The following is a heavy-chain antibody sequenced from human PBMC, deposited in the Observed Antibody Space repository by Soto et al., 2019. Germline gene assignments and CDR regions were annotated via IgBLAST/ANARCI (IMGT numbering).Heavy chain of an antibody. D-gene: IGHD4-17*01. CDR1: GCTFSSYA. Sequence: QVQLVQSGAEVKKPGSSVKVSCKASGCTFSSYAISWVRQAPGQGLEWMGGIIPIFGTANYAQKFQGRVTITADESTSTAYMEMSSLRSEDTSLYYCARDYGDFPYYFDYWGQGTLVTVSS. J-gene: IGHJ4*02. CDR3: ARDYGDFPYYFDY. CDR2: IIPIFGTA. V-gene: IGHV1-69*01.